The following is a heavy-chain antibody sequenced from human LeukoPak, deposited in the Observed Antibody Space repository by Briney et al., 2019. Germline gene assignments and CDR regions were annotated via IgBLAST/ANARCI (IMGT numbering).Heavy chain of an antibody. Sequence: QPGGSLRLSCAASGFDLNTYEMNWVRQAPGKGLEWIADITISGHTKNYADSVKGRFTISRDNAGTSLYLQMHSLRVEDTGVYYCARGDPHADLWGQGTLVTVSS. CDR2: ITISGHTK. CDR3: ARGDPHADL. V-gene: IGHV3-48*03. J-gene: IGHJ5*02. CDR1: GFDLNTYE.